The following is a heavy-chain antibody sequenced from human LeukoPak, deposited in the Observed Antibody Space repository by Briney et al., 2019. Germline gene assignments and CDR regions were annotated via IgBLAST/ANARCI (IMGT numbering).Heavy chain of an antibody. J-gene: IGHJ2*01. Sequence: GRSLRLSCAASGFTFSSYAMRWVRQAPGKGLEWVAVISYDGSNKYYADSVKGRFTISRDNSKNTLYLQMNSLRAEDTAVYYCARARDHYYDSSGYYFGYFDLWGRGTLVTVSS. CDR1: GFTFSSYA. CDR2: ISYDGSNK. V-gene: IGHV3-30*01. CDR3: ARARDHYYDSSGYYFGYFDL. D-gene: IGHD3-22*01.